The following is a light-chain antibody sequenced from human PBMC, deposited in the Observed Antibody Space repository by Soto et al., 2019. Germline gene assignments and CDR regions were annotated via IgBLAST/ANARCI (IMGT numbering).Light chain of an antibody. CDR3: QQYNSWSSIT. CDR1: QSVRSN. CDR2: GAS. V-gene: IGKV3-15*01. J-gene: IGKJ5*01. Sequence: EIVMTQSPATLSVSPGERATLSCRASQSVRSNLAWYQQKPGQAPRLLIYGASTRATGIPGRFSGSGSGTEFALTISILQSEDFAIYYCQQYNSWSSITFGQGTRLEIK.